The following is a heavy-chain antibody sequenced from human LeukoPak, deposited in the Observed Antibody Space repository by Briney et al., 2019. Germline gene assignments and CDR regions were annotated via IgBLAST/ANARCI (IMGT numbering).Heavy chain of an antibody. Sequence: GGSLRLSCAGSGFTFSSYGMHWVRQAPGKGLEWVAVISYDGSNKYYADSVKGRFTISRDNSKNTLYLQMNSLRAEDTAVYYCAKDGSSGWSISFAEYFQHWGQGTLVTVSS. J-gene: IGHJ1*01. CDR2: ISYDGSNK. V-gene: IGHV3-30*18. D-gene: IGHD6-19*01. CDR1: GFTFSSYG. CDR3: AKDGSSGWSISFAEYFQH.